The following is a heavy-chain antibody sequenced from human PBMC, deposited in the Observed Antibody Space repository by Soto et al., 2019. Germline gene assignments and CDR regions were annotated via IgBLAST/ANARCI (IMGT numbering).Heavy chain of an antibody. V-gene: IGHV3-30*03. D-gene: IGHD3-9*01. CDR1: GFTFSTYG. Sequence: GSLRLSCEVSGFTFSTYGMHWVRQAPGKGLEWVAVVSSDGSSKYYADSVKGRFTVSRDDAKSTLYLQMRGLTDEDTAVYYCARGLYYDILTGAPDLDYWGQGTLVTVSS. J-gene: IGHJ4*02. CDR3: ARGLYYDILTGAPDLDY. CDR2: VSSDGSSK.